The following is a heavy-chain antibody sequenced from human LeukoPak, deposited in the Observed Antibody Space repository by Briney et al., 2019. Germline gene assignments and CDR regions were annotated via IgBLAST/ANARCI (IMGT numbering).Heavy chain of an antibody. CDR2: IKSKTDGGTT. D-gene: IGHD3-10*01. V-gene: IGHV3-15*01. CDR3: TTSGRSGSYYNRPPDY. Sequence: PGRSLRLSCAASGFTFSNAWMSWVRQAPGKGLEWVGRIKSKTDGGTTDYAAPVKGRFTISRDDSKNTQYLQMNSLKTEDTAVYYCTTSGRSGSYYNRPPDYWGQGTLVTVSS. J-gene: IGHJ4*02. CDR1: GFTFSNAW.